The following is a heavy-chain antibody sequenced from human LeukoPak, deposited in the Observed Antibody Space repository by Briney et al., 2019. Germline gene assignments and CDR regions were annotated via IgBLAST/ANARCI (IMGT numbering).Heavy chain of an antibody. V-gene: IGHV3-30*18. CDR1: GFTFGSYG. CDR3: AKIFAYYGSGSYYNDY. D-gene: IGHD3-10*01. J-gene: IGHJ4*02. CDR2: ISYDGSNK. Sequence: GGSLRLSCAASGFTFGSYGMHWVRRAPGKGLEWVAVISYDGSNKYYADSVKGRFTISRDNSKNTLYLQMNSLRAEDTAVYYCAKIFAYYGSGSYYNDYWGRGTLVTVSS.